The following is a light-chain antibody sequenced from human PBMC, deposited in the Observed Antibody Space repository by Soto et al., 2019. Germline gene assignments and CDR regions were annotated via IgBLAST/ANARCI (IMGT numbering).Light chain of an antibody. Sequence: ILMTQSPSTLSVSPGERATLSCRASQSVSSNLAWYQQKPGQAPRLLIYGASIRATGIPARFSGSGSGTEFTLTISSLQSEDFAVYYCQQYNNWPWTFGQGTKVDIK. CDR3: QQYNNWPWT. CDR2: GAS. CDR1: QSVSSN. J-gene: IGKJ1*01. V-gene: IGKV3D-15*01.